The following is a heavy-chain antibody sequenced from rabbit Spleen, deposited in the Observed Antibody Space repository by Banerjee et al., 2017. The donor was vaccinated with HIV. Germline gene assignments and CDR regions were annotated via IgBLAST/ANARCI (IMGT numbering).Heavy chain of an antibody. J-gene: IGHJ4*01. Sequence: EESGGDLVKPEGSLTLTCKASGFDFSVYGLSWVRQAPGKGLEWIGYIDPIFGRTYYASWVNGRFTISSHNAQNTLYLQLNSLTAADTATYFCARDLAGVIGWNFNLWGPGTLVTVS. D-gene: IGHD4-1*01. CDR3: ARDLAGVIGWNFNL. CDR2: IDPIFGRT. V-gene: IGHV1S47*01. CDR1: GFDFSVYG.